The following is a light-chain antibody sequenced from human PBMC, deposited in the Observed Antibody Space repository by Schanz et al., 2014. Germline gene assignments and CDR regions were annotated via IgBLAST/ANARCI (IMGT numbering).Light chain of an antibody. CDR3: QQYGSSPGT. CDR2: DAS. J-gene: IGKJ1*01. Sequence: EIVMTQSPATLSVSPGERATLSCRASQSVSSNLAWYQQRPGQAPRLLIYDASNRATGIPARFSGSGSGTEFTLTISSLQSEDFAVYYCQQYGSSPGTFGQGTKVEIK. CDR1: QSVSSN. V-gene: IGKV3-15*01.